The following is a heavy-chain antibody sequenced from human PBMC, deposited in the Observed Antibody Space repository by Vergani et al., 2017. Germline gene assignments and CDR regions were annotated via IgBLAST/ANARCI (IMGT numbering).Heavy chain of an antibody. CDR1: GFTFSTYE. D-gene: IGHD3-3*02. J-gene: IGHJ5*02. CDR3: ARGPSTKGFDP. CDR2: ISSSGGTI. V-gene: IGHV3-48*03. Sequence: EVQLVESGGGLVQPGGSLRLSCAASGFTFSTYEMNWVRQAPGKGLEWISYISSSGGTIYYADSVKGRFTISRDNAKNSLYLQMNSLRAEDTAVYYCARGPSTKGFDPWGQGTLVTVSS.